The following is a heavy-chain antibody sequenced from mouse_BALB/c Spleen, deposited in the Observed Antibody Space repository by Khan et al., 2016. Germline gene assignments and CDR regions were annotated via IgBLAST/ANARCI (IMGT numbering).Heavy chain of an antibody. V-gene: IGHV1-9*01. Sequence: QVQLQQSGAELMKPGASVKISCKATGYTFSRYWIEWVKERPGHGLAWIGEIIPGTGSTNYNEKLKGKATCTAETSSNTAYIQIRSLTSAYSAVYYCARGAYWGRGTLVTVSA. CDR1: GYTFSRYW. CDR2: IIPGTGST. CDR3: ARGAY. J-gene: IGHJ3*01.